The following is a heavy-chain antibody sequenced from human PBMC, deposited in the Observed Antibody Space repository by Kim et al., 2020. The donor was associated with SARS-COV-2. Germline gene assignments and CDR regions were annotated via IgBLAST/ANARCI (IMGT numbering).Heavy chain of an antibody. V-gene: IGHV3-9*01. Sequence: ADSVKGRFTISRDNAKNSLYLQMNSLRAEDTALYYCAKDNGGEQWLVFDYWGQGTLVTVSS. D-gene: IGHD6-19*01. J-gene: IGHJ4*02. CDR3: AKDNGGEQWLVFDY.